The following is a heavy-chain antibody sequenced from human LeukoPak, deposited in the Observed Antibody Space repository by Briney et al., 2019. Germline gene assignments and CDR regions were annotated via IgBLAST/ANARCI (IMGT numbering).Heavy chain of an antibody. D-gene: IGHD2-8*01. CDR1: GGSFSGYY. CDR3: ARDHPGYCTNGVCYSDAFDI. CDR2: INHSGST. Sequence: PSETLSLTCAVYGGSFSGYYWSWIRQPPGKGLEWIGEINHSGSTNYNPSLKSRVTISVDTSKNQFSLKLSSVTAADTAVYYCARDHPGYCTNGVCYSDAFDIWGQGTMVTVSS. J-gene: IGHJ3*02. V-gene: IGHV4-34*01.